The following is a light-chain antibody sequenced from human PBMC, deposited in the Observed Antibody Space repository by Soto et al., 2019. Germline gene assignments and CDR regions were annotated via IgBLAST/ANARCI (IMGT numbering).Light chain of an antibody. V-gene: IGLV2-14*01. Sequence: QSVLTQPASVSGSPGQSITISCTGTSSDVGGSNYVSWYQHHPGKAPKLMIYEVSNRPSGVSNRFSGSKSGNTASLTISGLQAEDEAYYYCNSHASFTTFVFGSGTKLTVL. CDR3: NSHASFTTFV. J-gene: IGLJ1*01. CDR2: EVS. CDR1: SSDVGGSNY.